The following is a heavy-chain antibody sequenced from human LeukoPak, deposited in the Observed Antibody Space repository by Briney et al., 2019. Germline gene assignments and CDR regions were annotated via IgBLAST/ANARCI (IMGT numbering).Heavy chain of an antibody. CDR3: ARVGGGSYEFDY. J-gene: IGHJ4*02. Sequence: SETLSLTCTVSGGSISSGDYYWSWIRQPPGKGLEWIGYIYYSGSTYYNPSLKSRVTISVDRSKNQFSLKLSSVTAADTAVYYCARVGGGSYEFDYWGQGTLVTVSS. D-gene: IGHD1-26*01. V-gene: IGHV4-30-4*08. CDR2: IYYSGST. CDR1: GGSISSGDYY.